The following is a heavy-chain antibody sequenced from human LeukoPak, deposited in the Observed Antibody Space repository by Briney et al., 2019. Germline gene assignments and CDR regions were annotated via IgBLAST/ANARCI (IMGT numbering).Heavy chain of an antibody. D-gene: IGHD3-22*01. J-gene: IGHJ4*02. CDR1: GFTFSSYS. CDR3: ARVGYDSSGYGGYFDY. CDR2: ISSSSSYI. V-gene: IGHV3-21*01. Sequence: GGSLRLSCAASGFTFSSYSMNWVRQAPGKGLEWVSSISSSSSYIYYADSVKGRFTISRDNAKNSLYLQMNSLRAEDTAVYYCARVGYDSSGYGGYFDYWGQGTLITVSS.